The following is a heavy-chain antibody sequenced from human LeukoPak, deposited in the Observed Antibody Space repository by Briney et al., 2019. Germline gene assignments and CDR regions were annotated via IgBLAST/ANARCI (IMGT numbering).Heavy chain of an antibody. CDR3: ARAYCSGGSCYPFDY. D-gene: IGHD2-15*01. Sequence: QSGGSLRLSCAASGFMVSSNYMSWVRQAPGKGLEWVSVIYSGGTTYYADSVKGRFTISRDNSKNTLYLQMNSLRAEDAAVYYCARAYCSGGSCYPFDYWGQGTLVTVSS. V-gene: IGHV3-66*01. CDR2: IYSGGTT. J-gene: IGHJ4*02. CDR1: GFMVSSNY.